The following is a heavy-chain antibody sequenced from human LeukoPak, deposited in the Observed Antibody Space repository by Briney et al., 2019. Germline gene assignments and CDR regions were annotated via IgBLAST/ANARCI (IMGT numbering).Heavy chain of an antibody. CDR2: IGGSAADT. CDR1: GFTFRSYA. J-gene: IGHJ4*02. D-gene: IGHD5-12*01. Sequence: GGSLTLSWVVAGFTFRSYAMSWVRHRPGGGREWVSSIGGSAADTYYADSVKGRFTISRDNYKNTVYMQTNSRRAEGPAVYFCAKVGLGYGGYDSGGYAYGNWGQGTLVTVSS. V-gene: IGHV3-23*01. CDR3: AKVGLGYGGYDSGGYAYGN.